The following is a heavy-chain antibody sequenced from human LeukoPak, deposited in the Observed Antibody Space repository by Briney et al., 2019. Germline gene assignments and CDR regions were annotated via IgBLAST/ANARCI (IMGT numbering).Heavy chain of an antibody. CDR2: IKQDGSEK. V-gene: IGHV3-7*04. CDR1: GFTFSSYT. J-gene: IGHJ4*02. D-gene: IGHD6-19*01. Sequence: HPGRSLRLSCAASGFTFSSYTIHWVRQAPGKGLEWVANIKQDGSEKYYVDSVKGRFTISRDNAKNSLYLQMNSLRAEDSAVYYCVRSLSGSGTYWGQGTLVTVSS. CDR3: VRSLSGSGTY.